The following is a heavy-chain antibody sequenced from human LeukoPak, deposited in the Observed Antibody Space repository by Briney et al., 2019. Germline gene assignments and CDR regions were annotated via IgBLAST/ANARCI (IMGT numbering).Heavy chain of an antibody. Sequence: SVKVSCKASGYTFTGYYMHWVRQAPGQGLEWMGRIIPIFGTANYAQKFQGRVTITTDESTSTAYMELSSLRSEDTAVYYCATLEYSSSYDYWGQGTLVTVSS. V-gene: IGHV1-69*05. J-gene: IGHJ4*02. CDR3: ATLEYSSSYDY. CDR2: IIPIFGTA. D-gene: IGHD6-6*01. CDR1: GYTFTGYY.